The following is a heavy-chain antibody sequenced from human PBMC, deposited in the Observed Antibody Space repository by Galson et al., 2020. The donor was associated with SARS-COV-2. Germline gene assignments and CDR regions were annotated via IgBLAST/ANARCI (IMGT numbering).Heavy chain of an antibody. CDR3: ARGERSYDFWNDSLYGMDV. CDR2: IYYSGST. Sequence: SETLSLTCTVSGGSISSGGYYWSWIRQHPGKGLEWIGYIYYSGSTYYNPSLKSRVTISVDTSKNQFSLKLSSVTAADTAVYYCARGERSYDFWNDSLYGMDVWGQGTTVTVSS. J-gene: IGHJ6*02. V-gene: IGHV4-31*03. D-gene: IGHD3-3*01. CDR1: GGSISSGGYY.